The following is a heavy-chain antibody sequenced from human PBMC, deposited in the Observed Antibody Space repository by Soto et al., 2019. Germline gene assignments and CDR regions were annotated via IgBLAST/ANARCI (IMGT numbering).Heavy chain of an antibody. V-gene: IGHV1-8*01. CDR1: GYTFTSYD. Sequence: QVPLVQSGAEVKKPGASVKVSCKASGYTFTSYDINWVRQATGQGLEWMGWMNPNSGNTGYAQKFQGRVTMTRNTSISTAYMELSSLRSEDTAVYYCARAPDYGDYYYYYMDVWGKGTTVTVSS. J-gene: IGHJ6*03. CDR2: MNPNSGNT. CDR3: ARAPDYGDYYYYYMDV. D-gene: IGHD4-17*01.